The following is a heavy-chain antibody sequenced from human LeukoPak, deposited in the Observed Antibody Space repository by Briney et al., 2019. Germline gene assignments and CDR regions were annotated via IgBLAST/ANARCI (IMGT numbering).Heavy chain of an antibody. J-gene: IGHJ4*02. D-gene: IGHD6-19*01. CDR3: AVAVAGYSFDY. V-gene: IGHV4-31*03. Sequence: SETLSLTCTVSGXSISSGAYYWSWIRQHPGKGLEWIGYIFYSGSTYYNPSLKSRVSISIDTSKNRFSLKLTSVTAADTAMYYCAVAVAGYSFDYWGQGTLVTVSS. CDR1: GXSISSGAYY. CDR2: IFYSGST.